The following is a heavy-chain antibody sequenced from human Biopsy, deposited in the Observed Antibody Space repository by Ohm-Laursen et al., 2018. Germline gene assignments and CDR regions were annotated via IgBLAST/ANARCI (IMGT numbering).Heavy chain of an antibody. D-gene: IGHD2-15*01. Sequence: SQTLSLTCSLSGASISSGDHFWSWIRQSPEKGLESIAYMYHFGTTFYNPSLKGRVIISVDTSKNQFSLNLSSVTAADTAVYYCARRGSGGRSFDHWGQGTLVTVSS. CDR1: GASISSGDHF. CDR3: ARRGSGGRSFDH. J-gene: IGHJ4*02. V-gene: IGHV4-30-4*01. CDR2: MYHFGTT.